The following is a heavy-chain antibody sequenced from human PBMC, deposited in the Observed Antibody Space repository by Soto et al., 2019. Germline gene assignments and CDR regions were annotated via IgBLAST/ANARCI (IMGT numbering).Heavy chain of an antibody. CDR1: GFTISGAW. J-gene: IGHJ4*02. CDR3: TTGSVEGY. CDR2: IKTKTQGETT. D-gene: IGHD1-26*01. V-gene: IGHV3-15*07. Sequence: EVQLVESGGGLVKPGGSLRLSCAASGFTISGAWMNWVRQAPGKGLERVGRIKTKTQGETTDYAAPVKGRFTISRDDSENTLSLHMNSLKIEDTAVYYCTTGSVEGYWGQGTLVTVSS.